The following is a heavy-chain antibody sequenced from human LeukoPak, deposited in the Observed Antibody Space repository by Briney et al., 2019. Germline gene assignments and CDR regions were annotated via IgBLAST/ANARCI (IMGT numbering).Heavy chain of an antibody. CDR1: GYTFTGYY. CDR3: ATPESGYSSGWFDY. D-gene: IGHD6-19*01. CDR2: INPNSGGT. J-gene: IGHJ4*02. V-gene: IGHV1-2*02. Sequence: GASVKVPCKAPGYTFTGYYMHWVRQAPGQGLEWMGWINPNSGGTNYAQKFQGRVTMTRDTSISTAYMELSRLRSDDTAVYYCATPESGYSSGWFDYWGQGTLVTVSS.